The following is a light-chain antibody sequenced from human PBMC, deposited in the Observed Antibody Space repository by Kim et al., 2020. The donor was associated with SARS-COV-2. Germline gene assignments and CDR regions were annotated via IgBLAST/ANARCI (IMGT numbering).Light chain of an antibody. CDR3: QQHEAYPWT. J-gene: IGKJ1*01. CDR1: QGISTS. V-gene: IGKV1-5*03. CDR2: KAS. Sequence: GDRVTITCRASQGISTSLAWYQQKPGKAPKLLIYKASNVESGVPPRFSGSGSGTEFTLTVSSLQPDDFATYYCQQHEAYPWTFGQGTKVDI.